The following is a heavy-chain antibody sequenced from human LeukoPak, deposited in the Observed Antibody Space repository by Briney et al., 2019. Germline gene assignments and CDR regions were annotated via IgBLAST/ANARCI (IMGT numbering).Heavy chain of an antibody. Sequence: SETLSLTCTVSGGSISSSSYYWGWIRPPPGKGLEWIGSIYYSGSTYYNPSLKSRVTISVDTSKNQFSLKLSSVTAADTAVYYCARDRPNFDPWGQGTLVTVSS. V-gene: IGHV4-39*07. CDR3: ARDRPNFDP. CDR1: GGSISSSSYY. CDR2: IYYSGST. J-gene: IGHJ5*02.